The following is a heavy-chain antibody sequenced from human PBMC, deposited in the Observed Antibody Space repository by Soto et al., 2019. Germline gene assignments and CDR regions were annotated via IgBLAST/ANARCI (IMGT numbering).Heavy chain of an antibody. CDR2: ISSSGSTI. J-gene: IGHJ6*03. D-gene: IGHD3-10*01. Sequence: LKVSFAALGFRFCVYYMNWILQATGKGLEWVSYISSSGSTIYYADSVKGRFTISRDNAKNSLYLQMNSLRAEDTAVYYCARVPHGSGSYYYYYYYYMDVWGKGT. CDR3: ARVPHGSGSYYYYYYYYMDV. CDR1: GFRFCVYY. V-gene: IGHV3-11*01.